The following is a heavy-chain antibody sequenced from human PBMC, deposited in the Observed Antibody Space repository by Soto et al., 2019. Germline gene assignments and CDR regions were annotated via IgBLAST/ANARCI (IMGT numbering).Heavy chain of an antibody. J-gene: IGHJ4*02. D-gene: IGHD6-19*01. Sequence: GGSLRLSCAASGFTFKESAMNWVRQAPGKGLEWVASISDTGASTWYAESVRGRLSISRGNSKKTLYLQMNSLRGEDTAVYYRAKGRGSGWAWYFDNWGQGTLVTVSS. CDR2: ISDTGAST. V-gene: IGHV3-23*01. CDR3: AKGRGSGWAWYFDN. CDR1: GFTFKESA.